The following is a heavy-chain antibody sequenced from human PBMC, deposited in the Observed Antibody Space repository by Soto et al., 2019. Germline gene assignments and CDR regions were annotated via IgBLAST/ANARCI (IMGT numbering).Heavy chain of an antibody. J-gene: IGHJ5*02. CDR1: GYTFTNYG. Sequence: GASVKVSCKTSGYTFTNYGLTWVRQAPGQGLEWMGWISANTGDTNYAQKFQGRVTMSTDTSTTTAYMELRSLRSDDTALYYCARVIVGPTGNYNYFDPWGQGTLVTVSS. V-gene: IGHV1-18*01. CDR2: ISANTGDT. CDR3: ARVIVGPTGNYNYFDP. D-gene: IGHD1-26*01.